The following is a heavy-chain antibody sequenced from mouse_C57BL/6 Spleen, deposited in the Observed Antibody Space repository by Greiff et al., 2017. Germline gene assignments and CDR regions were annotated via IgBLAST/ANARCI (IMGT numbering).Heavy chain of an antibody. CDR1: GFSLTSYG. D-gene: IGHD3-2*02. V-gene: IGHV2-2*01. CDR3: ASLDSSGYYAMDY. Sequence: VKLMESGPGLVQPSQSLSITCTVSGFSLTSYGVHWVRQSPGKGLEWLGVIWSGGSTDYNAAFISRLSISKDNSKSQVFFKMNSLQADDTAIYYCASLDSSGYYAMDYWGQGTSVTVSS. CDR2: IWSGGST. J-gene: IGHJ4*01.